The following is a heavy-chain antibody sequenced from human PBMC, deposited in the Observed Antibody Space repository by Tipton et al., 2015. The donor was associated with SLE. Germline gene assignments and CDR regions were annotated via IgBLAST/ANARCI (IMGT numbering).Heavy chain of an antibody. D-gene: IGHD3-3*01. J-gene: IGHJ5*02. CDR2: IFVSGVT. Sequence: LRLSCTVSGGSISGGYYYWSWIRQPAGKGLEWIGRIFVSGVTNYNPSLKSRVSISIDTSKNQFSLKLTSVTAADTAVYYCAKDSGDYDFGQDPWGRGTLVTVSS. CDR1: GGSISGGYYY. V-gene: IGHV4-61*02. CDR3: AKDSGDYDFGQDP.